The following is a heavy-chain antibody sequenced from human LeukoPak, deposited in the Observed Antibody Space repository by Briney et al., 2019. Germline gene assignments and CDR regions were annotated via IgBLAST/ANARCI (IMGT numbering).Heavy chain of an antibody. CDR2: IYYSGST. Sequence: SETLSLTCTVSGGSVSSGSYYWSWIRQPPGKGLEWIGYIYYSGSTNYNPSLKSRVTISVDTSKNQFSLELSSVTAADTAVYYCARDEGVILNYWGQGTLVTVSS. D-gene: IGHD3-16*02. J-gene: IGHJ4*02. V-gene: IGHV4-61*01. CDR3: ARDEGVILNY. CDR1: GGSVSSGSYY.